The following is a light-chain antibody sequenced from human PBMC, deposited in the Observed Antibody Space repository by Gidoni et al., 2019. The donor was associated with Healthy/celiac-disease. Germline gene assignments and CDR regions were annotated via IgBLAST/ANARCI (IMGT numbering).Light chain of an antibody. CDR3: QQRSNWPPFT. CDR1: QSVSSY. Sequence: EIVLTQSPATLSLSPGERATLSCRASQSVSSYLAWYQQKPGQAPRLLIYDASNRATGIPAMFSVRGSGTDFTLTIISLDPEDFAVYYCQQRSNWPPFTFGGGTKVEIK. J-gene: IGKJ4*01. V-gene: IGKV3-11*01. CDR2: DAS.